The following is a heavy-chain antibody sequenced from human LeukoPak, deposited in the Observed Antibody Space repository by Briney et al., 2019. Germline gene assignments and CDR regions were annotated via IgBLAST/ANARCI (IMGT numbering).Heavy chain of an antibody. Sequence: SETLSLTCTVSGGSISSSSYYWGWIRQPPGKGLEWVGSIYYSGSTYYNPSLKSRVTISVDTSKNQFSLKLSSVTAADTAVYYCARPSGYSYGYGIDYWGQGTLVTVSS. CDR2: IYYSGST. V-gene: IGHV4-39*01. CDR1: GGSISSSSYY. D-gene: IGHD5-18*01. CDR3: ARPSGYSYGYGIDY. J-gene: IGHJ4*02.